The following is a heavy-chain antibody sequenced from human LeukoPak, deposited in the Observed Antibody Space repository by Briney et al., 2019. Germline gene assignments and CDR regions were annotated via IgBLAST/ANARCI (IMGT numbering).Heavy chain of an antibody. CDR3: ARDYVYSGYDYAFDI. CDR1: GGSISSYY. J-gene: IGHJ3*02. Sequence: SETLSLTCTVSGGSISSYYWSWIRQPPGKGLEWIGYIYYSGSTDYNPSLKSRVTISVDTSKNQFSLKLSSVTAADTAVYYCARDYVYSGYDYAFDIWGQGTMVTVSS. V-gene: IGHV4-59*01. D-gene: IGHD5-12*01. CDR2: IYYSGST.